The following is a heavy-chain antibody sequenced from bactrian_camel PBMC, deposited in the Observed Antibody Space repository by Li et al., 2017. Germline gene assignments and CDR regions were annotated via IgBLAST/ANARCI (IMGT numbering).Heavy chain of an antibody. Sequence: HVQLVESGGGSVQAGGSLTLSCAASFESPDTNCMGWFRQAPGKEREGVAGISSDGSTWYGESVKGRFTISQDNAKKTVYLQMNSLKPEDTAMYYCAADTVPEPRTVVRGTENRTTHIGARGPRSPSP. CDR1: FESPDTNC. D-gene: IGHD2*01. CDR2: ISSDGST. J-gene: IGHJ4*01. CDR3: AADTVPEPRTVVRGTENRTTH. V-gene: IGHV3S63*01.